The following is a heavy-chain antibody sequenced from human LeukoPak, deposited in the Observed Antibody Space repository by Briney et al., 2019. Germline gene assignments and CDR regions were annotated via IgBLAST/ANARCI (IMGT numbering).Heavy chain of an antibody. V-gene: IGHV4-39*01. J-gene: IGHJ4*02. CDR1: GGSISSSSYY. CDR3: ARLPRVTIFGVVTHVDN. D-gene: IGHD3-3*01. CDR2: IYYSGST. Sequence: SETLSLTXTVSGGSISSSSYYWGWIRQPPGKGLEWIGSIYYSGSTYYNPSLKSRVTISVDTSKNQFSLKLSSVTAADTAVYYCARLPRVTIFGVVTHVDNWGQGTLVTVSS.